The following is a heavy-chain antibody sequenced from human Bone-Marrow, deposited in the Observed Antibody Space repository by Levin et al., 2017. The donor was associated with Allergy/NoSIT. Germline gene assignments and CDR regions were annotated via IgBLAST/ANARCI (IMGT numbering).Heavy chain of an antibody. CDR3: ARGGAGTGYNP. D-gene: IGHD5-24*01. CDR1: GYTFTTHD. CDR2: IKTYNGNT. Sequence: VASVKVSCKASGYTFTTHDISWVRQAPGQGLEWLGWIKTYNGNTNYAQKFQGRVTLTTDTYTSTVYMELRSLGSDDTAVYYCARGGAGTGYNPWGQGTLVIVSS. J-gene: IGHJ4*02. V-gene: IGHV1-18*04.